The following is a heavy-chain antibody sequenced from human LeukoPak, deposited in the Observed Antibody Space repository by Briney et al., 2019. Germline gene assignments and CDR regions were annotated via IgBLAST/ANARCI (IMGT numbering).Heavy chain of an antibody. V-gene: IGHV1-2*04. Sequence: VSVKVSCKASGYTFTGYYMHWVRQAPGQGLEWMGWINPDSGDTKYAQKFQGWVTMTRDTSISTAYMEMSRPRSDDTAVYYCARDYCGGGSCYDYWGQGTLVTVSS. CDR1: GYTFTGYY. CDR3: ARDYCGGGSCYDY. D-gene: IGHD2-15*01. CDR2: INPDSGDT. J-gene: IGHJ4*02.